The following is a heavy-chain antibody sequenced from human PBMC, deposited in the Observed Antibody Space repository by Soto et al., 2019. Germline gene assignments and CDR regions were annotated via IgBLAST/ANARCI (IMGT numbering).Heavy chain of an antibody. CDR1: GGTFSSYA. CDR2: IIPIFGTA. Sequence: GASVKVSCKASGGTFSSYAISWVRQAPGQGLEWMGGIIPIFGTANYAQKFQGRVTITADKSTSTAYMELSSLRSGDTAVYYCARFGDYYDSSGNFDYWGQGTLVTVSS. J-gene: IGHJ4*02. D-gene: IGHD3-22*01. V-gene: IGHV1-69*06. CDR3: ARFGDYYDSSGNFDY.